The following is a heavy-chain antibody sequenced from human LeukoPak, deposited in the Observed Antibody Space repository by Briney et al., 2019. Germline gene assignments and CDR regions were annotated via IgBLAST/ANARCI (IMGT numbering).Heavy chain of an antibody. J-gene: IGHJ3*02. CDR1: GGSLSTHH. V-gene: IGHV4-59*11. Sequence: SETLSLTCVVSGGSLSTHHWSWIRQSPGRGLEWIGYISDSGSTNYNPSLKSRVTISVDTSKNQFSLMLSSVTAADTAVYYCARDHKLAVAGRARDAFDIWGQGTMVTVSS. D-gene: IGHD6-19*01. CDR2: ISDSGST. CDR3: ARDHKLAVAGRARDAFDI.